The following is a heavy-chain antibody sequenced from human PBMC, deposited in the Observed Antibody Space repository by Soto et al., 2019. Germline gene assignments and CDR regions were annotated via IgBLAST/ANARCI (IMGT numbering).Heavy chain of an antibody. CDR1: GFTVSSNY. Sequence: EVQLVESGGGLVQPGGSLRLSCAASGFTVSSNYMTWVRQAPGKGLEWASVIYIGGSTYYADSVKGRFTISRDISKNTLYLQMNSLRAEDTAVYYCARFRRNYYGSGSYGSSYFDYWGQGTLVTVSS. CDR2: IYIGGST. J-gene: IGHJ4*02. CDR3: ARFRRNYYGSGSYGSSYFDY. V-gene: IGHV3-66*01. D-gene: IGHD3-10*01.